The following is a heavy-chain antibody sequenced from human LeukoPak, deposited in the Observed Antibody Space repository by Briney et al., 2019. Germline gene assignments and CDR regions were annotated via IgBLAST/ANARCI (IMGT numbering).Heavy chain of an antibody. J-gene: IGHJ2*01. CDR3: ARDPLSADTAVAVPYWYFDL. CDR2: IYYSGST. CDR1: TFSTYW. V-gene: IGHV4-39*07. Sequence: TFSTYWMTWVRQPPGKGLEWIGSIYYSGSTYYNPSLKSRVTISVDTSKNQFSLKLSSVTAADTAVYYCARDPLSADTAVAVPYWYFDLWGRGTLVTVSS. D-gene: IGHD6-19*01.